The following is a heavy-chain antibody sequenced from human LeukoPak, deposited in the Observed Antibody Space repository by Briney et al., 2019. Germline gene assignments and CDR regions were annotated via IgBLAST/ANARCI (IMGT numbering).Heavy chain of an antibody. Sequence: SETLSLTCTVSGGSISSYYWSWIRQPPGKGLEWIGYIYYSGSTNYNPSLKSRVTISVDTSKNQLSLKLSSVTAADTAVYYCARQRRTAAGPYYYGMDVWGQGTTVTVSS. CDR2: IYYSGST. D-gene: IGHD6-13*01. CDR1: GGSISSYY. J-gene: IGHJ6*02. V-gene: IGHV4-59*01. CDR3: ARQRRTAAGPYYYGMDV.